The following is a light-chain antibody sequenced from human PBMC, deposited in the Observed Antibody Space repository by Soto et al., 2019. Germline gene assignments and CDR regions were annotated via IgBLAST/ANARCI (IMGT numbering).Light chain of an antibody. Sequence: EIVLTQSPGTLSLSPGERATLSCRASQSVSNRYLAWYQQKPGQAPRLLISGASSRATGIPDRFSGSGSGTDFTLTISRLEPEDFAVFYCHHYGTSPPTFGQGTKVDI. CDR3: HHYGTSPPT. V-gene: IGKV3-20*01. J-gene: IGKJ1*01. CDR1: QSVSNRY. CDR2: GAS.